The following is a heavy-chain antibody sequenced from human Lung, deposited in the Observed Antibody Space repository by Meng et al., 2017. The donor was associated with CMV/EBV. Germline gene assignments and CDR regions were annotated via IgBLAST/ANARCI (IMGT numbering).Heavy chain of an antibody. Sequence: SVKVSCXASGYTFNNYAIITWVRQAPGEGLEWMGQISTYTGNTIYAQKLQGRVTMTTDTSTSTAYMELSSLRSEDTAVYYCARGSRSGELLTFQFAFDICGQRTMVTVSS. CDR1: GYTFNNYA. V-gene: IGHV1-18*01. CDR2: ISTYTGNT. CDR3: ARGSRSGELLTFQFAFDI. D-gene: IGHD2-15*01. J-gene: IGHJ3*02.